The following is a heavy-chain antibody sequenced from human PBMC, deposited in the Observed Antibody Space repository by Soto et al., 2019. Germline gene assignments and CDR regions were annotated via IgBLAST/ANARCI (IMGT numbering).Heavy chain of an antibody. CDR2: ISGSGGST. J-gene: IGHJ4*02. CDR3: ANPGTGGYSYGSIVDY. CDR1: GFTFSSYA. V-gene: IGHV3-23*01. Sequence: GGSLRLSCAASGFTFSSYAMSWVRQAPGKGLEWVSAISGSGGSTYYADSVKGRFTISRDNSKNTLYLQMSSLRAEDTAVYYCANPGTGGYSYGSIVDYWGQGTLVTVSS. D-gene: IGHD5-18*01.